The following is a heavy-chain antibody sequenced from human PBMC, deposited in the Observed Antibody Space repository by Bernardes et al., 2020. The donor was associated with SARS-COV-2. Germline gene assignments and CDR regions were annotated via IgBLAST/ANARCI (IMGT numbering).Heavy chain of an antibody. Sequence: SESLSLTCAVSGFSLSRVCYSWSWLLQPPGKGLEWIGYIYLSGSTHYNPSPKSRVTITVDRSKNQFSLKLSSMTAADTAVYYYARADSAGSWSWFDPWGQGTLVTVSS. D-gene: IGHD3-10*01. CDR1: GFSLSRVCYS. V-gene: IGHV4-30-2*01. CDR2: IYLSGST. CDR3: ARADSAGSWSWFDP. J-gene: IGHJ5*02.